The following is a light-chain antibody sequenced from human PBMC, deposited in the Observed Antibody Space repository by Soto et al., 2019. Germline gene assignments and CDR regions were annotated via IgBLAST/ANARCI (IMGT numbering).Light chain of an antibody. CDR1: QGVTTN. CDR2: DVS. V-gene: IGKV3-15*01. J-gene: IGKJ5*01. CDR3: QQYNNWPFS. Sequence: EIRMTQSPGTLSVSPGERAPLSCRAAQGVTTNFAWYQQKSGQSPRLLIYDVSNRATGVPARFSGSGSETDFTLTISGLRSEDSEVYFCQQYNNWPFSFGQGTRREIK.